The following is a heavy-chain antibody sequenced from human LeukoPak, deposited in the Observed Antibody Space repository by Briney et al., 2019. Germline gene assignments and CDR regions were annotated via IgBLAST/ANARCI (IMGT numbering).Heavy chain of an antibody. J-gene: IGHJ4*02. CDR1: HYTFSTYR. V-gene: IGHV1-18*01. CDR3: ARTRIIGTLDY. CDR2: ISAYNGET. Sequence: ASVKVSRKASHYTFSTYRISWVRQAPGQGLEWMGWISAYNGETNYAQKLQGRLTITTDTSTSTVYMETRSQRSDDTAVYYCARTRIIGTLDYWGQGTLVTVSS. D-gene: IGHD3-3*02.